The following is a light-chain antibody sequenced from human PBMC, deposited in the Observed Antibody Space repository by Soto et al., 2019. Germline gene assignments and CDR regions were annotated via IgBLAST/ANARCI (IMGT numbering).Light chain of an antibody. CDR1: HSVFYNSYKKDY. V-gene: IGKV4-1*01. Sequence: DIVMTQSPDSLPVSLGEGATINCKSSHSVFYNSYKKDYLAWYQQKPGQPPKLLISWASARDPELPDRFSGSAFGLKLPLIICMLEAQGVEVYFCQQSDVGPFIFGPGTKWEI. CDR2: WAS. CDR3: QQSDVGPFI. J-gene: IGKJ2*01.